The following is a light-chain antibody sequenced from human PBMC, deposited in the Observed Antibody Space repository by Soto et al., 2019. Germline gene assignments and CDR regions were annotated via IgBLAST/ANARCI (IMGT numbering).Light chain of an antibody. J-gene: IGLJ3*02. Sequence: QSALTQPPSASGSTGQSVTISCTGTSSDVGGYNYVSWYQQHPGKAPKVMIYEVNKRPSGVPDRFSGSKSGNTASLTVSGLHAEDEADYFCKSYTGINNWVFGGGTKLTVL. CDR1: SSDVGGYNY. CDR2: EVN. V-gene: IGLV2-8*01. CDR3: KSYTGINNWV.